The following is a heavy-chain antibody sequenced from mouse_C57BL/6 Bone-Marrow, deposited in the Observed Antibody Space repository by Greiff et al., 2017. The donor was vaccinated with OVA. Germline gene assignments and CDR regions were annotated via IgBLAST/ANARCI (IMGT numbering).Heavy chain of an antibody. D-gene: IGHD2-2*01. Sequence: VQLVESDAELVKPGASVKISCKVSGYTFTDHTIHWMKQRPEQGLEWIGYIYPRDGSTKYNEKFKGKATLTADKSSSTAYMQLNSLTSEDSAVYFCARRGYDWGYYFDYWGQGTTLTVSS. J-gene: IGHJ2*01. CDR2: IYPRDGST. CDR1: GYTFTDHT. V-gene: IGHV1-78*01. CDR3: ARRGYDWGYYFDY.